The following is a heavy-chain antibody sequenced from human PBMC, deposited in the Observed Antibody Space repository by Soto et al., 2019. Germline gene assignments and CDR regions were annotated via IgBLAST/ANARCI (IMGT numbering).Heavy chain of an antibody. CDR2: IYYSGST. CDR1: GGSVSSGSYY. V-gene: IGHV4-61*01. J-gene: IGHJ5*02. D-gene: IGHD3-9*01. Sequence: SETLSLTCTVSGGSVSSGSYYWSWIRQPPGKGLEWIGYIYYSGSTNYNPSLKSRVTISVDTSKNQFSLKLSSVTAADTAVYYCARYSDILTGYYRWFDPGGQGTLVTVSS. CDR3: ARYSDILTGYYRWFDP.